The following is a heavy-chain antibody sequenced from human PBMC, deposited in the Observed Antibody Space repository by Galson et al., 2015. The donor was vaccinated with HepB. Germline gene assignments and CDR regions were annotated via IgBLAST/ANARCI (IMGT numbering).Heavy chain of an antibody. Sequence: SLRLSCAASGFTLSDYAMSWVRQAPGKGLEWVSTISVSGVSTFYADSVKGRFTISRDTSLHTLYLQMNSLRAEDTAVYSCANLHAVTEPLPWWGQGVLVTVSS. J-gene: IGHJ4*02. CDR3: ANLHAVTEPLPW. V-gene: IGHV3-23*01. CDR2: ISVSGVST. D-gene: IGHD4-17*01. CDR1: GFTLSDYA.